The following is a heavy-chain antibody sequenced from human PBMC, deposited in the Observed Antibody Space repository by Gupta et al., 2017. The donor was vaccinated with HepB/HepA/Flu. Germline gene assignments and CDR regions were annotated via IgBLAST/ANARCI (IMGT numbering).Heavy chain of an antibody. D-gene: IGHD6-6*01. CDR2: ISWNSGSI. V-gene: IGHV3-9*01. CDR1: GFTFDDYA. CDR3: AKDTYSSSSGPFDY. Sequence: AASGFTFDDYAMHWVRQAPGKGLEWVSGISWNSGSIGYADSVKGQFTISRDNAKNSLYLQMNSLRAEDTALYYCAKDTYSSSSGPFDYWGQGTLVTVSS. J-gene: IGHJ4*02.